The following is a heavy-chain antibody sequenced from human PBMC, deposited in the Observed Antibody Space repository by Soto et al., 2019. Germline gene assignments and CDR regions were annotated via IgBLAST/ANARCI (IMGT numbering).Heavy chain of an antibody. CDR1: GGTFSSYA. V-gene: IGHV1-69*06. D-gene: IGHD6-19*01. CDR2: IIPIFGTA. CDR3: ARDLRGPYSSGWYYFDY. Sequence: ASVKVSCKASGGTFSSYAISWVRQAPGQGLEWMGGIIPIFGTANYAQKFQGRVTITADKSTSTAYMELSSLRSEDMAVYYCARDLRGPYSSGWYYFDYWGQGTLVTVSS. J-gene: IGHJ4*02.